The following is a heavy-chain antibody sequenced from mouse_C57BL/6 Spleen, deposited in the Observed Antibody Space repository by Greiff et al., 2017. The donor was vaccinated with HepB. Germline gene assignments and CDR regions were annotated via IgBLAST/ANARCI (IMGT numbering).Heavy chain of an antibody. Sequence: VQLQQSGAELVKPGASVKLSCTASGFNIKDYYMHWVKQRTEQGLEWIGRIDPEDGETKYAPKFKGKATITADTSSNTAYLQLSSLTSEDTAVYYCARGRGGDYDLDYAMDYWGQGTSVTVSS. D-gene: IGHD2-4*01. V-gene: IGHV14-2*01. J-gene: IGHJ4*01. CDR1: GFNIKDYY. CDR3: ARGRGGDYDLDYAMDY. CDR2: IDPEDGET.